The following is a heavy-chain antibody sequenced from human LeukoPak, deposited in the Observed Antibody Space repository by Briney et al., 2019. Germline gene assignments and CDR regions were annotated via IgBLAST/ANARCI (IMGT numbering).Heavy chain of an antibody. D-gene: IGHD2-15*01. CDR3: ARRGGSGRAFDY. CDR1: GGSISSSSYY. V-gene: IGHV4-39*07. J-gene: IGHJ4*02. Sequence: SETLSLTCTVSGGSISSSSYYWGWIRQPPGKGLEWIGSLYYSGSTYYNPSLKSRVTISVGTSKNQFSLNLSSVTAADTAVYYCARRGGSGRAFDYWGQGTLVTVSS. CDR2: LYYSGST.